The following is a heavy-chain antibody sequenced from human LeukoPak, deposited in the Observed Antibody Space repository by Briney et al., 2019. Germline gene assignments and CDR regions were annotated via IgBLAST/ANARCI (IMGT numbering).Heavy chain of an antibody. CDR2: IYTSGST. CDR1: GGSISSDF. V-gene: IGHV4-4*07. CDR3: AKGYYGDYPD. D-gene: IGHD4-17*01. Sequence: PSETLSLTCTVSGGSISSDFWSWIRQPAGKGLEWIGRIYTSGSTKYSPSLKSRVTMSADTSKNQLSLKLSSVTAADTAVYYCAKGYYGDYPDWGQGTLVTVSS. J-gene: IGHJ4*02.